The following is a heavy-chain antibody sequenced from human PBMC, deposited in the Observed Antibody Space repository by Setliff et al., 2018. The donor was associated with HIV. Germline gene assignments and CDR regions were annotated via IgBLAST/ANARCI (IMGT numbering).Heavy chain of an antibody. J-gene: IGHJ6*03. CDR3: AKGVAGLQYYYYYMDV. CDR1: GGSFSGYY. V-gene: IGHV4-34*01. Sequence: PSETLSLTCAVYGGSFSGYYWTWIRQPPGKGLEWIGEITHSGSTNYNPSLETRVTISVDTSKDQFSLKLSSVTAGDTAVYYCAKGVAGLQYYYYYMDVWGKGTTVTVSS. D-gene: IGHD6-19*01. CDR2: ITHSGST.